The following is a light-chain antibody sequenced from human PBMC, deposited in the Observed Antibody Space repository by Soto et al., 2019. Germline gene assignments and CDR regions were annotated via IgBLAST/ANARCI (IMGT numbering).Light chain of an antibody. CDR2: GAS. Sequence: EIVLTQSPGTLSLSPGERATLSSRASQSVISSYLAWYQQKPGQAPRLLIYGASGRATGIPDRFSGSGSGTDFTLTISRLEPEDFAVYYCQQYGSSPPVTFGQGTRLEIK. CDR3: QQYGSSPPVT. CDR1: QSVISSY. J-gene: IGKJ5*01. V-gene: IGKV3-20*01.